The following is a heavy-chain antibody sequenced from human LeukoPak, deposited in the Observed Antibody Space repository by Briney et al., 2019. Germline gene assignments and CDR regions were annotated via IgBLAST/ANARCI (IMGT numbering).Heavy chain of an antibody. V-gene: IGHV4-34*01. J-gene: IGHJ4*02. Sequence: SETLSLTCAVYGGSFSGYYWSWIRQPPGKGLEWIGEINHSGSTNYNPSLKSRVTISVDTSKNQFSLKRSSVTAADTAVYYCARGLAGIAAAGGAFDYWGQGTLVTVSS. D-gene: IGHD6-13*01. CDR2: INHSGST. CDR3: ARGLAGIAAAGGAFDY. CDR1: GGSFSGYY.